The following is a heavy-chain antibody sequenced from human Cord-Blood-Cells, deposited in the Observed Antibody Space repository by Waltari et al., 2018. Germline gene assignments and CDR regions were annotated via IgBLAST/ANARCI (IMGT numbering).Heavy chain of an antibody. V-gene: IGHV4-34*01. Sequence: QVQLQQWGAGLLKPLETLSLTCAVYGGSFSGYYWSWIRQPPGKGLEWIGEINHSGSTNYNPSLKSRVTISVDTSKNQFSLKLSSVTAADTAVYYCARGLIVVVPAAASRSGWYFDLWGRGTLVTVSS. CDR2: INHSGST. J-gene: IGHJ2*01. D-gene: IGHD2-2*01. CDR3: ARGLIVVVPAAASRSGWYFDL. CDR1: GGSFSGYY.